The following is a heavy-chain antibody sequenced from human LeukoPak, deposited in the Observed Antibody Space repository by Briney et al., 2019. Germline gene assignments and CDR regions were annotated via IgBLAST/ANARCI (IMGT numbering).Heavy chain of an antibody. CDR1: GFTFITSG. D-gene: IGHD6-6*01. Sequence: GGSLRLSCAASGFTFITSGMTWVRQPPGKGLEWVSGISGTGETTAYADSVKGRFTISRDNSGNTLFLQMNGLSVEDTAVYYCAKGFEYSSPYYFDYWGQGTLVTVSS. V-gene: IGHV3-23*01. J-gene: IGHJ4*02. CDR2: ISGTGETT. CDR3: AKGFEYSSPYYFDY.